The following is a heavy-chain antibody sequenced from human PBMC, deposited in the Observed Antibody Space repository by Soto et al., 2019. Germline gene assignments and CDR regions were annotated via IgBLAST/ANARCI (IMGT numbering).Heavy chain of an antibody. CDR1: GYTFTSYG. J-gene: IGHJ4*02. CDR2: ISAYNGNT. V-gene: IGHV1-18*04. CDR3: ARRKERSGPHYFDY. D-gene: IGHD6-25*01. Sequence: GASVKVSCKASGYTFTSYGISWVRQAPGQGLEWMGWISAYNGNTNYAQKLQGRVTMTTDTSTGTAYMELSGLRPDDTAVYYCARRKERSGPHYFDYWGQGSQVTVSS.